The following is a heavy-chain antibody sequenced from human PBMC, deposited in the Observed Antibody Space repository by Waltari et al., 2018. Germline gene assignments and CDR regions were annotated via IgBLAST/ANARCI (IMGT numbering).Heavy chain of an antibody. CDR3: ARGGDSSSRDFDY. D-gene: IGHD6-6*01. J-gene: IGHJ4*02. CDR1: GGSFSGYY. Sequence: QVQLQQWGAGLLKPSETLSLTCAVYGGSFSGYYWSWIRQPPGKGLEWIGEINHSGSTNYNPSLKSRVTIPVDTSKNQFSLKLSSVTAADTAVYYCARGGDSSSRDFDYWGQGTLVTVSS. CDR2: INHSGST. V-gene: IGHV4-34*01.